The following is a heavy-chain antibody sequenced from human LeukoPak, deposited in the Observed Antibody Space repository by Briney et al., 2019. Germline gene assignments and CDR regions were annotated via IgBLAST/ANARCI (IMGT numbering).Heavy chain of an antibody. V-gene: IGHV1-69*13. CDR1: GGTFSSYA. CDR2: IIPIFGTA. D-gene: IGHD6-13*01. Sequence: SMKVSCKASGGTFSSYAISWARQAPGQGLEWMGRIIPIFGTANYAQKFQGRVTITPDESTSTAYMELSSLRSEDTAAYDCARDPGYSSSGPVDYWGQGTLVTVSS. CDR3: ARDPGYSSSGPVDY. J-gene: IGHJ4*02.